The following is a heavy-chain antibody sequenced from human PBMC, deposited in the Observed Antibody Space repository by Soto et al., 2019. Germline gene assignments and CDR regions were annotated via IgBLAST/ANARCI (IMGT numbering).Heavy chain of an antibody. Sequence: PWQSTNIYCKDYGYNFTTYCIGLVRQMPVQYKAWMGRIDPSDSYTNYSPSFQGHVTISADKSISTAYLQWSSLKASDTAMYYCASLAFIWNYRWYYYLMDVCGQGTTVTVSS. CDR3: ASLAFIWNYRWYYYLMDV. V-gene: IGHV5-10-1*01. D-gene: IGHD1-7*01. J-gene: IGHJ6*02. CDR2: IDPSDSYT. CDR1: GYNFTTYC.